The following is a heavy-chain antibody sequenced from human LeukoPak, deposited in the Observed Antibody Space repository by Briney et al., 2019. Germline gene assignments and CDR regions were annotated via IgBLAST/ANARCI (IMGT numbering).Heavy chain of an antibody. V-gene: IGHV3-48*03. CDR3: ARVLGFGELFFDF. Sequence: GGSLRLSCAVSGFTFSSYEMNWVRQAPGKGLEWVSYIRSSGSTKYYADSVKGRFTISRDNAKNTLYLQMNSLRAEDTAVYYCARVLGFGELFFDFWGQGPLATVSS. J-gene: IGHJ4*02. CDR2: IRSSGSTK. CDR1: GFTFSSYE. D-gene: IGHD3-10*01.